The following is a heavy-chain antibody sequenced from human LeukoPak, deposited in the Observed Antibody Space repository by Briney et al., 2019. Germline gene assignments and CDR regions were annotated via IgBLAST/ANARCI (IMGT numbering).Heavy chain of an antibody. V-gene: IGHV1-8*01. Sequence: ASVKVSCKASGYTFTSYDIHWVRQATGQGLEWMGWMNPNSGNTGYAQKFQGRVTMTRNTSISAAYMELSSLRSEDTAVYYCARRHFDWFDPWGQGTLVTVSS. J-gene: IGHJ5*02. CDR2: MNPNSGNT. CDR1: GYTFTSYD. D-gene: IGHD3-3*02. CDR3: ARRHFDWFDP.